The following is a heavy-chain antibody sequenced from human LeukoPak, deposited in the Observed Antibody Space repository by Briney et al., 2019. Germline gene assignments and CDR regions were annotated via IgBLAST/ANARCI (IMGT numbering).Heavy chain of an antibody. Sequence: SETLSLTCAVSGGSISSSNWWSWVRQPPGKGQEWIGEIYHSGSTNYNPSLKSRVTISVDKSKNQFSLKLSSVTAADTAVYYCARDLESVDTAMANDAFDIWGQGTMVTVSS. D-gene: IGHD5-18*01. CDR3: ARDLESVDTAMANDAFDI. V-gene: IGHV4-4*02. J-gene: IGHJ3*02. CDR1: GGSISSSNW. CDR2: IYHSGST.